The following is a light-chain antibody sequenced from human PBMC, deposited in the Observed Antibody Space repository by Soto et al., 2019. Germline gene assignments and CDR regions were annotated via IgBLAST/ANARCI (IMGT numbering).Light chain of an antibody. CDR2: DVS. J-gene: IGLJ2*01. CDR1: XXDVGGYNY. Sequence: QSALXXXXSVSXSXXXSXXIXXXXTXXDVGGYNYVSWYQQHPGKAPKLMIYDVSNRPSGVSNRFSGSKSGNTASLTISGLQAEDEADYYCSSYTSSSTVFGGGTKLTVL. V-gene: IGLV2-14*01. CDR3: SSYTSSSTV.